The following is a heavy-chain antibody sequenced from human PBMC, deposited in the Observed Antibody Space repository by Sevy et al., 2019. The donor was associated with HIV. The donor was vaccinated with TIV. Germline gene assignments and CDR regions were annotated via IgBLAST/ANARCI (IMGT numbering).Heavy chain of an antibody. J-gene: IGHJ4*02. CDR3: AREGCTKPHDY. D-gene: IGHD2-8*01. CDR2: LAFGCGEI. V-gene: IGHV3-23*01. Sequence: GGSLRLSCAASGFTFSKYSMSWVRQPPGKGLEWVSTLAFGCGEINYADSVKGRFTISRDNSKSSVYMQMNNLRPEDTAVYYCAREGCTKPHDYWGQGTLVTVSS. CDR1: GFTFSKYS.